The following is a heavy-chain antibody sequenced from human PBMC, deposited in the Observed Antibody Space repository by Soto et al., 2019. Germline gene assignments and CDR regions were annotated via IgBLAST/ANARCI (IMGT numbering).Heavy chain of an antibody. CDR2: IYYSGST. CDR1: GGSISGYY. CDR3: ARELSGNYGMDV. J-gene: IGHJ6*02. D-gene: IGHD3-10*01. Sequence: SETLSLTCTVSGGSISGYYWSWIRQPPGKGLEWIGYIYYSGSTNYSPSLKSRVTISVDTSKNQFSLKLSSVTAADTAVYYCARELSGNYGMDVWGQGTTVTVSS. V-gene: IGHV4-59*01.